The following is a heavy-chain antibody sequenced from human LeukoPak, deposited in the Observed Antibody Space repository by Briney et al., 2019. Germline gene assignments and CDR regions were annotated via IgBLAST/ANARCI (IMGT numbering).Heavy chain of an antibody. CDR1: GFTFSSYG. CDR2: ISYDGSNK. CDR3: AKDAGGDHQS. D-gene: IGHD3-16*01. J-gene: IGHJ4*02. V-gene: IGHV3-30*18. Sequence: GRSLRLSCAASGFTFSSYGMHWVRQAPGKGLEWVAVISYDGSNKYYADSVKGRFTISRDNSKNTLYLQMNSLRAEDTAVYYCAKDAGGDHQSWGQGTLVTVSS.